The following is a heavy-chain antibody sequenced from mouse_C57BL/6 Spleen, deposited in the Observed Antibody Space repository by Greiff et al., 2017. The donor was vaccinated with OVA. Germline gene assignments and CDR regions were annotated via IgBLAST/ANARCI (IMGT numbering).Heavy chain of an antibody. Sequence: EVKVVESGGDLVKPGGSLKLSCAASGFTFSSYGMSWVRQTPDKRLEWVATISSGGSYTYYPDSVKGRFTISRDNAKNTLYRQMSRLKSEDTAMYYCARHEGTYYSNYGVFDYWGQGTTLTVSS. J-gene: IGHJ2*01. CDR2: ISSGGSYT. CDR1: GFTFSSYG. CDR3: ARHEGTYYSNYGVFDY. V-gene: IGHV5-6*01. D-gene: IGHD2-5*01.